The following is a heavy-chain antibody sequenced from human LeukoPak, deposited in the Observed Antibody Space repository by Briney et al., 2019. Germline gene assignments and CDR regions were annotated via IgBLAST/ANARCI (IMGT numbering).Heavy chain of an antibody. D-gene: IGHD3-9*01. CDR3: AKGNFDWLLFSYYMDV. V-gene: IGHV3-23*01. J-gene: IGHJ6*03. CDR1: GFTFSSYA. CDR2: ISGSGGST. Sequence: GGTLRLSCAASGFTFSSYAMSWVRQAPGQGLEWVSAISGSGGSTYYADSVKGRFTISRDNSKNTLYLQMNSLRAEDTAVYYCAKGNFDWLLFSYYMDVWGKGTTVTISS.